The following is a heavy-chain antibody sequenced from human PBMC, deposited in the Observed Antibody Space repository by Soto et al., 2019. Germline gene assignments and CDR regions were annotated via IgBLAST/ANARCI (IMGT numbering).Heavy chain of an antibody. V-gene: IGHV3-7*05. Sequence: GSLRLSCAASGFTFSNYWMSWVRQAPGKGLEWVANIKQDGSEKYYVDSVKGRFTISRDNAKNSLFLQMNSLGAEDTAIYYCARDSQWLLYWGQGTLVTVSS. CDR1: GFTFSNYW. J-gene: IGHJ4*02. D-gene: IGHD6-19*01. CDR3: ARDSQWLLY. CDR2: IKQDGSEK.